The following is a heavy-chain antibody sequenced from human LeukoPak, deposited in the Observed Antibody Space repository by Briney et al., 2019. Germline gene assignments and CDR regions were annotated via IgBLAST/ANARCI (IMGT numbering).Heavy chain of an antibody. CDR3: ARDTILWPYYFDY. CDR1: GVSFSGYY. Sequence: SETLTLTCAVYGVSFSGYYWSWIRQPPGKGLEWIGEINRSGSTNYNPSLKSRVTISVDTSKNQFSLKLSSVTAADTAVYYCARDTILWPYYFDYWGQEPWSPSPQ. V-gene: IGHV4-34*01. CDR2: INRSGST. J-gene: IGHJ4*01. D-gene: IGHD2-21*01.